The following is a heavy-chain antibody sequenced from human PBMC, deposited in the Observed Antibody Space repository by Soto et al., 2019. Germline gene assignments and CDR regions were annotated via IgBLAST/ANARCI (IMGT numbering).Heavy chain of an antibody. J-gene: IGHJ6*02. V-gene: IGHV5-51*01. D-gene: IGHD4-17*01. CDR3: AILTVTTDYGMDV. CDR1: GYSFTFYW. CDR2: IYPDDSDT. Sequence: PGESLKISCEASGYSFTFYWIAWVRQLPGKGLEWMGIIYPDDSDTRYSPSFQGQVTISADESITTAFLQWSSLKASDTAMYYCAILTVTTDYGMDVWGQGTTVTVSS.